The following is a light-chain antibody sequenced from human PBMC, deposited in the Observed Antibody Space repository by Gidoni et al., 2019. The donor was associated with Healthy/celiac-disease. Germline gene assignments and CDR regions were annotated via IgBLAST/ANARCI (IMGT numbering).Light chain of an antibody. CDR1: KCMSNY. V-gene: IGKV1-27*01. CDR2: AAS. CDR3: QKYNSAPRT. J-gene: IGKJ1*01. Sequence: DIHMTPSPSSLSASVGDRVTITCRASKCMSNYLACYQQKPGKVPKLLIYAASTLQSGVPSRFSGSGSGKDFTITISSLPPEDVANYYCQKYNSAPRTFGQGTKVEIK.